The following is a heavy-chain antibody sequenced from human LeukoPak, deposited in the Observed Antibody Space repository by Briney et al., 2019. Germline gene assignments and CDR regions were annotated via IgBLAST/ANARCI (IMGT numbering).Heavy chain of an antibody. CDR2: ISAYNGNT. J-gene: IGHJ4*02. CDR1: GYTFTSYG. D-gene: IGHD6-19*01. Sequence: ASVKVSXKASGYTFTSYGISWVRRAPGQGLEWMGWISAYNGNTNYAQKLQGRVTMTTDTSTSTAYMELRSLRSDDTAVYYCAREVGYSSGFFLYYFDYWGQGTLVTVSS. CDR3: AREVGYSSGFFLYYFDY. V-gene: IGHV1-18*01.